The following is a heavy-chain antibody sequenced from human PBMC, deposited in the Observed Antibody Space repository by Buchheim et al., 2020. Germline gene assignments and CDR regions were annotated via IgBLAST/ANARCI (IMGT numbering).Heavy chain of an antibody. J-gene: IGHJ4*02. V-gene: IGHV3-74*01. CDR3: ARALYF. CDR2: IRTDGSTT. CDR1: GFTVGSSY. Sequence: EVHLVESGGGLVQPGGSLRLSCAASGFTVGSSYMHWVRQAPGKGLVWVSRIRTDGSTTTYADSVKGRFTISRDDAKNTRYLQMNSLRAEDTAVYYCARALYFWGLGTL. D-gene: IGHD3-9*01.